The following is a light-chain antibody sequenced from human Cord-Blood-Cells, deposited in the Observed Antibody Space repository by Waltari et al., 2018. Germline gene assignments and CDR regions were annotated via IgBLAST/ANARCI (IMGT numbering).Light chain of an antibody. CDR3: SSYTSSSTLGVV. Sequence: QSALTQPASVSGSPGQSITISCTGTSSDAGGYNYVSWYQQHPGKAPKLMIYDVSNRPSGVSNRFSGSKSGNTASLTISGLQAEDEADYYCSSYTSSSTLGVVFVGGTKLTVL. V-gene: IGLV2-14*01. CDR2: DVS. J-gene: IGLJ2*01. CDR1: SSDAGGYNY.